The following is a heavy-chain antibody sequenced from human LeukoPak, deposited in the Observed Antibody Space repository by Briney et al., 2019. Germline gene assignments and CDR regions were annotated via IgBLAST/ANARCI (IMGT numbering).Heavy chain of an antibody. CDR3: AREDGELVPSFDC. CDR2: INPNSGGT. D-gene: IGHD3-10*01. Sequence: ASVKVSCKASGYTFTGYYMHWVRQAPGQGLEWMGWINPNSGGTNYAQKFQGRVTMTRDTSISTAYMELSRLRSDDTAVYYCAREDGELVPSFDCWGQGTLVTVSS. V-gene: IGHV1-2*02. J-gene: IGHJ4*02. CDR1: GYTFTGYY.